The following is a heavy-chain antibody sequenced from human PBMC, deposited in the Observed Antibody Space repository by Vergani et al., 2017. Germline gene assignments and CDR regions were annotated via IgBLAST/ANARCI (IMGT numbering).Heavy chain of an antibody. CDR2: ISGIGGST. D-gene: IGHD5-18*01. J-gene: IGHJ4*02. Sequence: EVQLLESGGGLVQPGGSLRLSCAASGFTFSSYAMSWVRQAPGKGLEWVSAISGIGGSTYYADSVKGRFTISRDNSKNTLYLQMNSLRAEDTAVYYCAKDLRGYGVFFDYWGQGTLVTVSS. CDR1: GFTFSSYA. V-gene: IGHV3-23*01. CDR3: AKDLRGYGVFFDY.